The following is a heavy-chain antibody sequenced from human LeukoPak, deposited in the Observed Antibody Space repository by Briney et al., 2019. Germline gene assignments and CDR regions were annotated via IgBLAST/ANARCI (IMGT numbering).Heavy chain of an antibody. CDR2: IYHSGST. J-gene: IGHJ5*02. D-gene: IGHD1-26*01. CDR1: GYSISSGYY. V-gene: IGHV4-38-2*01. Sequence: PSETLSLTCAVSGYSISSGYYWGWTRQPPGKGLEWIGSIYHSGSTYYNPSLKSRVAISVDTSKNQFSLKLSSVTAADTAVYYCARHRPSGSYLDPWGQGTLVTVSS. CDR3: ARHRPSGSYLDP.